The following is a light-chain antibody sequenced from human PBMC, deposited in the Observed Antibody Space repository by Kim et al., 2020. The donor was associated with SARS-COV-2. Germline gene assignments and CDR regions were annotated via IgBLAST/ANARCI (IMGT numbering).Light chain of an antibody. J-gene: IGKJ4*01. Sequence: SASEGDTVTITCRASQGIKNALVWFQQKRGKAPKRLIYAASTLESGVPSRFSGSGSGTDFTLTISSLQPEDIATYYCQQYVSSPLTFGGGTKVEI. CDR2: AAS. CDR1: QGIKNA. V-gene: IGKV1-17*01. CDR3: QQYVSSPLT.